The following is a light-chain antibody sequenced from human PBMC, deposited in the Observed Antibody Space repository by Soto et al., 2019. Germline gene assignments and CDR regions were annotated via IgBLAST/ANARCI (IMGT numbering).Light chain of an antibody. V-gene: IGKV1-5*01. CDR1: QSIGLR. Sequence: DIQMTQSPSTLSASVGDSVTITCRARQSIGLRLAWHQQKPGKAPKLLIYDASNLASGVPSRFSGSGSGTEFSITISDLQPDDFGTYYGQQNNLYFGQGTKLEIK. J-gene: IGKJ2*01. CDR2: DAS. CDR3: QQNNLY.